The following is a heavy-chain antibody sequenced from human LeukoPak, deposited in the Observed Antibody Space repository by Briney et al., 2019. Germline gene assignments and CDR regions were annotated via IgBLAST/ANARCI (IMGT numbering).Heavy chain of an antibody. V-gene: IGHV4-34*01. CDR1: GGSFSGYY. D-gene: IGHD5-18*01. J-gene: IGHJ4*02. CDR2: ISHSGST. Sequence: SETLSLTCAVYGGSFSGYYWSWIRQPPGKGLEWIGEISHSGSTNYNPSLKSRVTISVDTSKNQFSLKLSSVTAADTAVYYCARGRGAPGYSYGYSWGQGTLVTVSS. CDR3: ARGRGAPGYSYGYS.